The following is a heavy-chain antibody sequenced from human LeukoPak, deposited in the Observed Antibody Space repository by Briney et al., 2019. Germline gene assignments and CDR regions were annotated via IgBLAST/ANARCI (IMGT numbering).Heavy chain of an antibody. CDR3: ARGVGDSSVPFDN. Sequence: GASVKVSCKASGYTFTSYGISWVRQAPGQGLEWMGWINPNSGGTNYAQKFQGWVTMTRDTSISTAYMELTRLRSDDTAVYYCARGVGDSSVPFDNWGQGTLLTVSS. D-gene: IGHD3-22*01. CDR2: INPNSGGT. CDR1: GYTFTSYG. V-gene: IGHV1-2*04. J-gene: IGHJ4*02.